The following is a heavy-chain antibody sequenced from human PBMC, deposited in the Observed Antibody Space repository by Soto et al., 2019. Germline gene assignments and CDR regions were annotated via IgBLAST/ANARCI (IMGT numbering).Heavy chain of an antibody. CDR2: IYYSGST. V-gene: IGHV4-31*03. Sequence: PSETLSLTCTVSGGSISSGGYYWSWIRQHPGKGLEWIGYIYYSGSTYYDPSLKSRVTISVDTSKNQFSLKLSSVTAADTAVYYCAKKVAPTGWFDPWGQGTLVTVSS. CDR1: GGSISSGGYY. CDR3: AKKVAPTGWFDP. J-gene: IGHJ5*02. D-gene: IGHD5-12*01.